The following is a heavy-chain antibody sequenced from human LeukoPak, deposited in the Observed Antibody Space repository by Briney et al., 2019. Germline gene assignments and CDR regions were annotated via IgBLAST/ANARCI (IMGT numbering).Heavy chain of an antibody. V-gene: IGHV3-9*01. J-gene: IGHJ4*02. CDR1: GFTFDDYG. Sequence: GGSLRLSCAASGFTFDDYGMSWVRQAPGKGLEWVSGISWNSGSIGYADSVKGRFTISRDNAKNSLYLQMNSLRAEDTALYYCAKDRGAAAAQLYYFDYWGQGTLVTVSS. CDR2: ISWNSGSI. CDR3: AKDRGAAAAQLYYFDY. D-gene: IGHD6-25*01.